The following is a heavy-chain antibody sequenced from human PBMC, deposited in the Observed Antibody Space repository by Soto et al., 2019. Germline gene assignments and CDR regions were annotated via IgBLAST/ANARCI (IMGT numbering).Heavy chain of an antibody. Sequence: GGSLRLSCAASGFIFSNAWMNWVRQAPGKGLEWVGRIKSKADGGTTDYAAPVKGRFTISRDDSKTTLYLQMNSLKSEDTAVYYCPTDRFSVSPDCGLGTLVTVSS. CDR1: GFIFSNAW. D-gene: IGHD3-3*01. V-gene: IGHV3-15*01. J-gene: IGHJ4*02. CDR3: PTDRFSVSPD. CDR2: IKSKADGGTT.